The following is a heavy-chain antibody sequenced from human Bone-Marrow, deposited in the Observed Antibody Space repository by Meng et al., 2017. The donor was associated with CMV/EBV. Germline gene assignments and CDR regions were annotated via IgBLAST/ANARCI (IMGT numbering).Heavy chain of an antibody. CDR2: IRNDGSNK. D-gene: IGHD3-3*01. J-gene: IGHJ4*02. V-gene: IGHV3-30*02. CDR3: ARTYLLRFLEWSLFLGY. Sequence: SCKASGFTFSRYGMHWVRQAPGKGLEWVAFIRNDGSNKYYSDSVKGRFTISRDNSKNTLYLQMSSLRPEDTALYYCARTYLLRFLEWSLFLGYWGQGTRVTVSS. CDR1: GFTFSRYG.